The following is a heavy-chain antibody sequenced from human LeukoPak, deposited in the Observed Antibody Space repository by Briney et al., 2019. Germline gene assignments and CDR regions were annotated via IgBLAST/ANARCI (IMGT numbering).Heavy chain of an antibody. CDR1: GFTFDDYA. Sequence: PGRSLRLSCAASGFTFDDYAMHWVRQAPGKGLEWVSGIGWNSGSIGYADSVKGRFTISRDNAKNSLYLQMNSLRAEDTAVYYCARDGGYCSSTSCYTAFDIWGQGTMVTVSS. CDR2: IGWNSGSI. V-gene: IGHV3-9*01. J-gene: IGHJ3*02. D-gene: IGHD2-2*02. CDR3: ARDGGYCSSTSCYTAFDI.